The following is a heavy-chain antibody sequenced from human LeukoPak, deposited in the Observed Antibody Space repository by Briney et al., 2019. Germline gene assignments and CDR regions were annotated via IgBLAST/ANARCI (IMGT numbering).Heavy chain of an antibody. Sequence: GGSLRLSCAASGFTFSDYYMSWIRQAPGKGLEWVSYISSSSSYTNYADSVKGRFTISRDKSKNTVYLQMNSLRAEDTAVYYCAKVARNVVAATNDAFDIWGQGTMVTVSS. J-gene: IGHJ3*02. V-gene: IGHV3-11*05. D-gene: IGHD2-2*01. CDR2: ISSSSSYT. CDR1: GFTFSDYY. CDR3: AKVARNVVAATNDAFDI.